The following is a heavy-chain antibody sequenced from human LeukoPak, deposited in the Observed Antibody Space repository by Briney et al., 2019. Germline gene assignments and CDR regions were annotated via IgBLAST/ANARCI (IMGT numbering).Heavy chain of an antibody. V-gene: IGHV4-4*07. Sequence: TLSLTCTVSGGSISSFHWSWIRQPAGKGLEWIGRIYSSGGTNYNPSLKSRVTISVDKSKNQFSLKLSSVTAADTAVYYCASGGPRDCSSTSCYDHYWGQGTLVTVSS. D-gene: IGHD2-2*01. CDR3: ASGGPRDCSSTSCYDHY. CDR1: GGSISSFH. J-gene: IGHJ4*02. CDR2: IYSSGGT.